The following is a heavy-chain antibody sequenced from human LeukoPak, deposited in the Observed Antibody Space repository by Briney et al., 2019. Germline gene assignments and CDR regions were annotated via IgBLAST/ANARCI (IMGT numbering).Heavy chain of an antibody. CDR1: GGSISSDY. CDR3: ARYYYDSSGYSFDY. CDR2: IYYSGST. D-gene: IGHD3-22*01. V-gene: IGHV4-59*13. Sequence: SETLSLTCTVSGGSISSDYWSWIRQPPGKGLEWIGYIYYSGSTNYNPSLKSRVTLSVDTSKTQFSLKLSSVTAADTAVYYCARYYYDSSGYSFDYWGQGTLVTVSS. J-gene: IGHJ4*02.